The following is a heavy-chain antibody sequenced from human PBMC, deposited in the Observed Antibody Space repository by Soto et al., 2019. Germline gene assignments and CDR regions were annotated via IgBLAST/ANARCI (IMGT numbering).Heavy chain of an antibody. CDR1: GYTFTSYG. CDR2: ISAYNGNT. D-gene: IGHD3-10*01. J-gene: IGHJ4*02. V-gene: IGHV1-18*04. CDR3: AREVRLNADYGSGKPPPYYFDY. Sequence: QVQLVQSGAEVKKPGASVKVSCKASGYTFTSYGISWVRQAPGQGLEWMGRISAYNGNTNYAQKLQGRVTMTTDTTTSTAYMELRSQRAEDTAVYYCAREVRLNADYGSGKPPPYYFDYWGQATLVTVSS.